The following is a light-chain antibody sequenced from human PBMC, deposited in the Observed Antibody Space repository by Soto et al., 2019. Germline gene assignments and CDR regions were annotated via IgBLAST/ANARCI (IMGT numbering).Light chain of an antibody. J-gene: IGKJ1*01. CDR3: QQYGSSGT. CDR2: ATS. V-gene: IGKV3-20*01. Sequence: IVLTQSPGTMSLSPGEGATLSCRASQPISYRSLAWYQHTPGRAPRLLIYATSSRAAGIPDRFIGSGSGTGFTLSISRLEPADFAVYYCQQYGSSGTFGQGTKVDIK. CDR1: QPISYRS.